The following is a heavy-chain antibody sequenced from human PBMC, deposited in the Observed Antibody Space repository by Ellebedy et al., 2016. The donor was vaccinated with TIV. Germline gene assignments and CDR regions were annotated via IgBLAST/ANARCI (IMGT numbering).Heavy chain of an antibody. D-gene: IGHD1-26*01. Sequence: ASVKVSXXASDYTFTRYGITWVRQAPGQGLDWMGWISAYNGNTNYAQKLQGRVTMTTDTSTSTAYMDLRSLRSDDTAVYYCARGASGSYPLPLDYWGQGTLVTVSS. J-gene: IGHJ4*02. CDR3: ARGASGSYPLPLDY. CDR2: ISAYNGNT. V-gene: IGHV1-18*01. CDR1: DYTFTRYG.